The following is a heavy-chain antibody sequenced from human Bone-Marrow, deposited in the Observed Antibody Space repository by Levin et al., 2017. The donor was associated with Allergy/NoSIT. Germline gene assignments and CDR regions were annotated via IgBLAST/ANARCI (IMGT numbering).Heavy chain of an antibody. CDR1: GYSFTSYW. D-gene: IGHD3-9*01. CDR2: IYPGDSDT. Sequence: KVSCKGSGYSFTSYWIGWVRQMPGKGLEWMGIIYPGDSDTRYSPSFQGQVTISADKSISTAYLQWSSLKASDTAMYYCARLPDILTGYTGYWGQGTLVTVSS. J-gene: IGHJ4*02. V-gene: IGHV5-51*01. CDR3: ARLPDILTGYTGY.